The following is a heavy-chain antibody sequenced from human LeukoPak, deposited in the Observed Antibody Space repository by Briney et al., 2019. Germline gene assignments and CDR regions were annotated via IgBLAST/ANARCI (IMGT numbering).Heavy chain of an antibody. CDR3: ARSSRDGWDFDY. D-gene: IGHD5-24*01. Sequence: SETLSLTCTVSGGSISSYYWSWIRQPPGKGLEWIGYIYYSGSTSYNPSLKSRVTISVDTSKNQFSLKLSSVTAADTAVYYCARSSRDGWDFDYWGQGTLVTVSS. J-gene: IGHJ4*02. CDR2: IYYSGST. V-gene: IGHV4-59*01. CDR1: GGSISSYY.